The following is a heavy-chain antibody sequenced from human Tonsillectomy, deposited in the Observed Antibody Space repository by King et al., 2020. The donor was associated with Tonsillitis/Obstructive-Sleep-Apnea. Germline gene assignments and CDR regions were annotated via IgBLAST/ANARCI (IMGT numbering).Heavy chain of an antibody. D-gene: IGHD3-10*01. CDR2: VYSGGNT. V-gene: IGHV3-53*01. CDR3: ARDSGFINMVRGVSFRRDV. J-gene: IGHJ6*02. CDR1: GFTVTSKY. Sequence: VQLVESGGGLIQPGGSLRLSCAASGFTVTSKYMSWVRQAPGKGLEWVSVVYSGGNTYYADSVKGRSTISRDSSKNTLYLQMHSLRTEDTAVYYCARDSGFINMVRGVSFRRDVWGQGTTVTVSS.